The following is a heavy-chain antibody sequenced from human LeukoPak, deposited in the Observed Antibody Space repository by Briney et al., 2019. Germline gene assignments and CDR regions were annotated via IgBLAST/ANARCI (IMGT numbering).Heavy chain of an antibody. CDR3: ATDQHSGYYYHGAFDI. D-gene: IGHD5-12*01. J-gene: IGHJ3*02. V-gene: IGHV1-24*01. CDR1: GYTLTELS. Sequence: ASVKVSCKVSGYTLTELSMHWVRQAPGKGLEWMGGFDPEDGETIYAQKFQGRVTMTEDTSTDTAYMELSSLRSEDTAVYYCATDQHSGYYYHGAFDIWGQGTMVTVSS. CDR2: FDPEDGET.